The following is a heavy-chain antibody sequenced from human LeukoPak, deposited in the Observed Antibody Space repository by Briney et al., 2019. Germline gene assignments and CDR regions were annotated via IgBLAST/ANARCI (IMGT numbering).Heavy chain of an antibody. Sequence: PSETLSLTCTVSGGSISSGGYYWSWIRQHPGKGLAWIGYIYYSGSTYYSPSLKSRVTISVDTSKNQFSLKLSSVTAADTAVYYCARDSLGLYDSSGYFSGGLDYWGQGTLVTVSS. CDR1: GGSISSGGYY. CDR2: IYYSGST. D-gene: IGHD3-22*01. CDR3: ARDSLGLYDSSGYFSGGLDY. J-gene: IGHJ4*02. V-gene: IGHV4-31*03.